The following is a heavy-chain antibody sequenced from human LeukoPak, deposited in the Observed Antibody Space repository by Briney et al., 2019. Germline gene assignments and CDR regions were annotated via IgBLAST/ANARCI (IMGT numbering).Heavy chain of an antibody. CDR1: GGSISSSNW. V-gene: IGHV4-4*02. J-gene: IGHJ6*02. D-gene: IGHD6-6*01. CDR3: ARDRTWDSSSSHYGMDV. Sequence: SETLSLTCAVSGGSISSSNWWSWVRQPPGKGLEWIGEIYHSGSTNYNPSLKSRVTISVDTSKNQFSLKLSSVTAADTAVYYCARDRTWDSSSSHYGMDVWGQGTTVTVSS. CDR2: IYHSGST.